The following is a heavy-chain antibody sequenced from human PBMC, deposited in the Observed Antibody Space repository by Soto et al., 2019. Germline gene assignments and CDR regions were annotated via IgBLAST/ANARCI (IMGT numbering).Heavy chain of an antibody. CDR2: ISGDGATT. D-gene: IGHD3-16*01. CDR3: GRGSGPRGRPY. J-gene: IGHJ1*01. Sequence: GGSLRLSCAASGFIFTNYWMHWVRQVPGERLVWVARISGDGATTTYVDSAKGRFTISKDNAKNTVYLQMNGLRTEDTAVYYCGRGSGPRGRPYWGQGITVTVSS. CDR1: GFIFTNYW. V-gene: IGHV3-74*01.